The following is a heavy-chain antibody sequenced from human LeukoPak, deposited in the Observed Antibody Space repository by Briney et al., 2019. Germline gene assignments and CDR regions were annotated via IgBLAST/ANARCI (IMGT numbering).Heavy chain of an antibody. Sequence: GGSLRLSCAASGVTFSTYGMHWVRQAPGKGLEWVAVISFDGSTKNYVDSVKGRFTISRDNSNNTLYLQMNSLRVEDTAVYYCAKDRETDFWSGQGTYYFDYWGQGTLVTVSS. CDR1: GVTFSTYG. CDR2: ISFDGSTK. V-gene: IGHV3-30*18. J-gene: IGHJ4*02. CDR3: AKDRETDFWSGQGTYYFDY. D-gene: IGHD3-3*01.